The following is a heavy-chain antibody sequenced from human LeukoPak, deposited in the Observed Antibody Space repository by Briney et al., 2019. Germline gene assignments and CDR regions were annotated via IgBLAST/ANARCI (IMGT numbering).Heavy chain of an antibody. CDR3: ARSILTGSSGYFDY. CDR2: IDWDDDK. D-gene: IGHD3-9*01. J-gene: IGHJ4*02. CDR1: GFSLSTSGMC. Sequence: SGPTLVKPTQTLTLTCTFSGFSLSTSGMCVSWIRQPPGKALEWLARIDWDDDKYYSTSLKTRLTISKDTSKNQVVLTMTNMDPVDTATYYCARSILTGSSGYFDYWGQGTLVTVSS. V-gene: IGHV2-70*11.